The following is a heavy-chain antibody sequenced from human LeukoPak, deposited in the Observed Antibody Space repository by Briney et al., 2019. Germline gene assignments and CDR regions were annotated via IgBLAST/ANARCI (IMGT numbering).Heavy chain of an antibody. Sequence: ASVKVSCKASGGTFSSYAISWVRQAPGQGLEWMGGIIPIFGTANYAQKFQGRVTITADESTSTAYMELSSLRSEDTAVYYCARVDPWLSDAFDIWGQGTMVTVSS. CDR3: ARVDPWLSDAFDI. J-gene: IGHJ3*02. V-gene: IGHV1-69*13. CDR1: GGTFSSYA. CDR2: IIPIFGTA. D-gene: IGHD3-9*01.